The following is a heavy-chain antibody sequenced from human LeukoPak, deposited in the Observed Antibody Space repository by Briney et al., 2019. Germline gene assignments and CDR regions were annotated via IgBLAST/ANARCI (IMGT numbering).Heavy chain of an antibody. Sequence: SETLSLTCTVSGGSISSYYWSWIRQPPGKGLEWIGYIYYSGSTNYNPSLKSRVTISVDTSKNQFSLKLSSVTAADTAVYYCARDSDDDAFDIWGQGTMVTVPS. V-gene: IGHV4-59*01. CDR3: ARDSDDDAFDI. D-gene: IGHD1-26*01. CDR2: IYYSGST. J-gene: IGHJ3*02. CDR1: GGSISSYY.